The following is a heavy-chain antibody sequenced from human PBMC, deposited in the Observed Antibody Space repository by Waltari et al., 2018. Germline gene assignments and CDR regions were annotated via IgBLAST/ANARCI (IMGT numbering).Heavy chain of an antibody. V-gene: IGHV3-53*01. CDR1: WFPGSTNY. Sequence: EVQLVASGGGLIKPGGSLRLPWTASWFPGSTNYMTWVRQAPGKGLEWVSIIYTGGTTYYADSVKGRFAIATDNSKNTLYLQMNSLRVEDTAVYYCARDRTRVGGMDVWGQGTTVTVSS. D-gene: IGHD4-17*01. CDR2: IYTGGTT. CDR3: ARDRTRVGGMDV. J-gene: IGHJ6*02.